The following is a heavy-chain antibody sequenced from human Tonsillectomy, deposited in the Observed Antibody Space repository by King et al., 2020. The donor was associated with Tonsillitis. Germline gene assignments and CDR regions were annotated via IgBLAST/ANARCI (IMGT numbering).Heavy chain of an antibody. Sequence: LQLQESGPGLVKPPATLSLTCTASGTTVRSSYYYWGWFRQSPGEGLEWIGSIDYGGISSYNPSLKNRVAISVDTSENHFSLKLTSVTATDTAVYFCARLSRSPPKLFRDSWGRGLLVTVSS. CDR1: GTTVRSSYYY. V-gene: IGHV4-39*02. D-gene: IGHD3-10*01. J-gene: IGHJ4*02. CDR2: IDYGGIS. CDR3: ARLSRSPPKLFRDS.